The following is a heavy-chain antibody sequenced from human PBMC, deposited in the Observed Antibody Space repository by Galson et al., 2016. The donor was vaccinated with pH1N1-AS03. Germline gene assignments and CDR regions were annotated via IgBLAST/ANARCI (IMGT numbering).Heavy chain of an antibody. V-gene: IGHV3-23*01. CDR1: GFTFSTNA. CDR2: ITGTSGTT. D-gene: IGHD1-1*01. J-gene: IGHJ4*02. Sequence: SLRLSCAASGFTFSTNAMSWVRQAPGKGLEWVATITGTSGTTYHADSVKGRFTVSRETSRNTLYLQMNNLRAEDSALYYCARDSGRDTWTAYSFASWGQGALVTVSS. CDR3: ARDSGRDTWTAYSFAS.